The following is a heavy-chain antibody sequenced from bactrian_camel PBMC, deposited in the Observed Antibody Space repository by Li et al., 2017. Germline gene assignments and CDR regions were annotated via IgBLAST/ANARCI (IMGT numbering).Heavy chain of an antibody. J-gene: IGHJ4*01. D-gene: IGHD3*01. Sequence: HVQLVESGGGSVQVGGSLRLSCKHAEYIFKRCDMSWFRQAPGSQREFVSEINRGGGTKYADSVRGRFSISRDNAKDTLYLQMNSLKIEDTAVYYCALGSSRQATMTARGKGTQVTVS. V-gene: IGHV3S53*01. CDR1: EYIFKRCD. CDR2: INRGGGT.